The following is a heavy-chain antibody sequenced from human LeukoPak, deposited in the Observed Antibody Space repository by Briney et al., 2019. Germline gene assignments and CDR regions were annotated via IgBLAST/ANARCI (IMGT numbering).Heavy chain of an antibody. J-gene: IGHJ4*02. CDR1: RGTFSSYA. CDR3: ARERQGIAAALYY. Sequence: ASVNVSCKASRGTFSSYAIRWVRQAPGQGLEWMGGIIPIFGTANYAQKFQGRVTITADESTSTAYMELSSLRSEDAAVYYCARERQGIAAALYYWGQRTLVTVST. D-gene: IGHD6-13*01. V-gene: IGHV1-69*01. CDR2: IIPIFGTA.